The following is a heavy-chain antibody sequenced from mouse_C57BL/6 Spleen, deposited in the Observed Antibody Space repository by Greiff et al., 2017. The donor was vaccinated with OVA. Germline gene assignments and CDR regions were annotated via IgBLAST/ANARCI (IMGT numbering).Heavy chain of an antibody. CDR2: ISYDGSN. CDR1: GYSITSGYY. V-gene: IGHV3-6*01. Sequence: DVKLQESGPGLVKPSQSLSLTCSVTGYSITSGYYWNWIRQFPGNKLEWMGYISYDGSNNYNPSLKNRISITRDTSKNQFFLKLNSVTTEDTATYYCARGYDYYAMDYWGQGTSVTVSS. J-gene: IGHJ4*01. CDR3: ARGYDYYAMDY.